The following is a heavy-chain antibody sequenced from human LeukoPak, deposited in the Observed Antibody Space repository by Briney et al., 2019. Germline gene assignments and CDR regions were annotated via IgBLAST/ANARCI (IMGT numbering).Heavy chain of an antibody. CDR2: ISSSGSTI. J-gene: IGHJ4*02. CDR1: GFTFSSYE. V-gene: IGHV3-48*03. CDR3: ARGRSSGYSIFDY. Sequence: GGSLRLSCAASGFTFSSYEMNWVRQAPGKGLEWVSYISSSGSTIYYADSVKGRFTISRDNAKNSLYLQMNSLRAEDTAVYYCARGRSSGYSIFDYWGQGTPVTVAS. D-gene: IGHD3-22*01.